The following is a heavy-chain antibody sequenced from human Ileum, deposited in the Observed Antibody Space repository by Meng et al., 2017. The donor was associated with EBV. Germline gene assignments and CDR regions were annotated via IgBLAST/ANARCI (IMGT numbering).Heavy chain of an antibody. V-gene: IGHV3-66*01. Sequence: SGGGFVERWGSLRLYRAGYRFTFSGYAMTWVRRAPGKGLECDTTIYSGDDTFYADSVRDRFTISRENSKNTLFLHMNRLTVEDTAVYYCARGPDWAKGGYWGLGTLVTVSS. J-gene: IGHJ4*02. D-gene: IGHD3/OR15-3a*01. CDR1: RFTFSGYA. CDR3: ARGPDWAKGGY. CDR2: IYSGDDT.